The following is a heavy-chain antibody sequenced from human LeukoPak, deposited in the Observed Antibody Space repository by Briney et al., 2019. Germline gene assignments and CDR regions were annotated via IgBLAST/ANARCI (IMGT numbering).Heavy chain of an antibody. J-gene: IGHJ5*02. CDR1: GYTFTSYG. CDR2: ISAYNGNT. CDR3: ARSTVTTFGVDWFDP. D-gene: IGHD4-17*01. V-gene: IGHV1-18*01. Sequence: ASVKVSCKASGYTFTSYGISWVRQAPGQGLEWMGRISAYNGNTNYAHKFQGRVTMTTDTSTSTAYMELKSLRSDDTAVYYCARSTVTTFGVDWFDPWGQGTLDTVSS.